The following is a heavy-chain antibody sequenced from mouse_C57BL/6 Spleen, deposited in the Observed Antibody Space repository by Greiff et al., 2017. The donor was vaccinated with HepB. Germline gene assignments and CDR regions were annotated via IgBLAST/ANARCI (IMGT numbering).Heavy chain of an antibody. D-gene: IGHD1-1*01. CDR1: GYTFTSYG. CDR2: IYSGNGYT. J-gene: IGHJ1*03. CDR3: AREYGSSYWYVDV. Sequence: EVKLQQSGAELVRPGSSVKMTCKTSGYTFTSYGINWVKQRPGQGLEWIGYIYSGNGYTDDNEKFKGKATLTSDTSSSKAYMQLSSLTSADSAIYFCAREYGSSYWYVDVWGTGTTVTVTS. V-gene: IGHV1-58*01.